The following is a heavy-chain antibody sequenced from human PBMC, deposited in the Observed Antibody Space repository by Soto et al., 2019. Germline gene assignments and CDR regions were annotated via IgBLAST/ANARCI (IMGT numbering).Heavy chain of an antibody. CDR2: IYYSGST. CDR1: GGSVSSGSYY. V-gene: IGHV4-61*01. D-gene: IGHD6-6*01. J-gene: IGHJ6*02. CDR3: ARDPVVAARPYYYYGMDV. Sequence: PSETLSLTCTVSGGSVSSGSYYWSWIRQPPGKGLEWIGYIYYSGSTNYNPSLKSRVTISVDTSKNQFSLKLSSVTAADTAVYYCARDPVVAARPYYYYGMDVWGQGTTVTVSS.